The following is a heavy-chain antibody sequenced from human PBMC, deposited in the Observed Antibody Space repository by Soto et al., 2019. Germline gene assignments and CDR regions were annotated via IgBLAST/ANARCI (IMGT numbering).Heavy chain of an antibody. V-gene: IGHV4-59*01. CDR2: IYYSGST. J-gene: IGHJ5*02. D-gene: IGHD6-19*01. Sequence: SETLSLTCTVSGGSISSYYWSWIRQPPGKGLEWIGYIYYSGSTNYNPSLKSRVTISVDTSKNQFSLKLSSVTAADTAVYYCARGGGQWLVPSWFDPWGQGTLVTVSS. CDR3: ARGGGQWLVPSWFDP. CDR1: GGSISSYY.